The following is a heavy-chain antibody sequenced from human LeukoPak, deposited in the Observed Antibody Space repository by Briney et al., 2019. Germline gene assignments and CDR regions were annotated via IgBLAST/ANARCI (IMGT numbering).Heavy chain of an antibody. CDR2: FDPEDGET. Sequence: ASVQVSRKVSGYTLPELSMHWVRPAPGRGLEWMGGFDPEDGETIYAQKFQGRVTMTEDTSTDTACMELSSLRSEDTAVYYCATDRMVRGVIDYWGQGTLVTVSS. V-gene: IGHV1-24*01. CDR3: ATDRMVRGVIDY. J-gene: IGHJ4*02. CDR1: GYTLPELS. D-gene: IGHD3-10*01.